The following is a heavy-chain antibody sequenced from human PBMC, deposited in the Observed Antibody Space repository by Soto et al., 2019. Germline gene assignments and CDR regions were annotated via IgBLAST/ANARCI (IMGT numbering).Heavy chain of an antibody. Sequence: SETLSLTCTVSGGSVSNFYWNWIRQPAGKRLEWIGRIYTSGSTNYNPSLRSRVTMSIDTSRNQFSLKLNSVTAADTAVYYCARSSHKESWFDPWGQGTLVTVS. CDR1: GGSVSNFY. CDR3: ARSSHKESWFDP. V-gene: IGHV4-4*07. CDR2: IYTSGST. D-gene: IGHD6-13*01. J-gene: IGHJ5*02.